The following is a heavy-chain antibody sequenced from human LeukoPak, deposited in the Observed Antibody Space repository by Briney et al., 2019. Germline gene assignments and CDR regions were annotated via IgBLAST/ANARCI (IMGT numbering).Heavy chain of an antibody. J-gene: IGHJ4*02. CDR1: GFTFSSYG. Sequence: GRSLRLSCAASGFTFSSYGMHWVRQAPGKGLEWVAVISYDGSNKYYADSVKGRFTISRDNSKNTLYLQMNSLRAEDTAVYYCAEDSSGYDSPYYWDQGTLVTVSS. V-gene: IGHV3-30*18. CDR2: ISYDGSNK. D-gene: IGHD5-12*01. CDR3: AEDSSGYDSPYY.